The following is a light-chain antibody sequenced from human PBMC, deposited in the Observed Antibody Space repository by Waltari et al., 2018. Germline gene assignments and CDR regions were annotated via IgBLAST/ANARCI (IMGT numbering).Light chain of an antibody. J-gene: IGKJ4*01. V-gene: IGKV3-11*01. CDR1: QSCSSY. CDR2: DAS. CDR3: QQRSNWPPLT. Sequence: ELVLTQSPATLSLSPGARATLSCRASQSCSSYLAWYQQKPGQAPRLLIYDASNRATGIPARFSGSGSGTDFTLTISSLEPEDFAVYYCQQRSNWPPLTFGGGTKVEIK.